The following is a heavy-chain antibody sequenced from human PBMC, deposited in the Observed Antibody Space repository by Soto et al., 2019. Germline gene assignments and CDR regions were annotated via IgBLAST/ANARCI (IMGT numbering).Heavy chain of an antibody. J-gene: IGHJ5*02. CDR2: LYYTGTT. Sequence: HSETLSLTCSVSGGSIGSSSYYFGWIRQPPGKGLEWIGSLYYTGTTYYNSSLKSRVTISADKSQNQFSLRLSSVTAADTAVYYCGAYRSRTYCYDCFDPWGQGTLVTVSS. CDR3: GAYRSRTYCYDCFDP. D-gene: IGHD2-2*01. V-gene: IGHV4-39*01. CDR1: GGSIGSSSYY.